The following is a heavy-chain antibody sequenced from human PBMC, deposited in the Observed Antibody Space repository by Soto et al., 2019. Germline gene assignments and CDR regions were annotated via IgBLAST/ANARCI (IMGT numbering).Heavy chain of an antibody. Sequence: ASVKVSCKASGYTFTSYAMHWVRQAPGQRLEWMGWINAGNGNTKYSQKFQGRVTITRDTSASTAYMELSSLRSEDTALYYCATFEYCSGGSCPDYWGQGTLVTVSS. CDR1: GYTFTSYA. V-gene: IGHV1-3*01. J-gene: IGHJ4*02. CDR3: ATFEYCSGGSCPDY. D-gene: IGHD2-15*01. CDR2: INAGNGNT.